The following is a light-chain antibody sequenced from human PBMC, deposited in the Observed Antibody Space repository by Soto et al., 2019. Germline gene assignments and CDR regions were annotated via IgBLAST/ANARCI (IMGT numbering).Light chain of an antibody. CDR2: RNN. J-gene: IGLJ2*01. Sequence: QSVLTQPPSASGTPGQRVTISCSGSSSNIGSNYVYWYQQLPGTAPKLLIYRNNQRPSGVPDRCSGSKSGTSASLAISGLRSEDEADYYCAAWDDSLSADVVFGGGTKVTVL. CDR3: AAWDDSLSADVV. V-gene: IGLV1-47*01. CDR1: SSNIGSNY.